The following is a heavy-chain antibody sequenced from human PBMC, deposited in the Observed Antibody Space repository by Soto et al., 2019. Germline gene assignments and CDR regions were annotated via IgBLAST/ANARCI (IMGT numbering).Heavy chain of an antibody. V-gene: IGHV4-61*01. J-gene: IGHJ4*02. CDR1: GGSVSSGSHY. CDR2: IYYSGST. D-gene: IGHD4-17*01. CDR3: ARYGDYVISFDF. Sequence: SETLSLTCTVSGGSVSSGSHYWSWIRQPPGKGLEWIANIYYSGSTNYNPSLKSRVTISVDTSKNQFSLKLSSVTAADTAVYFCARYGDYVISFDFWGQGTLVTVS.